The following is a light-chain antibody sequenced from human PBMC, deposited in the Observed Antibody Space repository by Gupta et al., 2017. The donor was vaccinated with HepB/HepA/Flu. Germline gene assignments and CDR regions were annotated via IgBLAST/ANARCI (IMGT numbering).Light chain of an antibody. J-gene: IGKJ2*02. V-gene: IGKV3-11*01. CDR1: QSVSSY. CDR2: DAS. CDR3: QQRSNGHPRCI. Sequence: EIVLTQSPATLSLSPGERATLSCRASQSVSSYLAWYQKKPGQAPRLLIYDASNRAKGIPARCSGSGDGTDCNLTISSREPEDFEVYYCQQRSNGHPRCIFGQGTKMEIK.